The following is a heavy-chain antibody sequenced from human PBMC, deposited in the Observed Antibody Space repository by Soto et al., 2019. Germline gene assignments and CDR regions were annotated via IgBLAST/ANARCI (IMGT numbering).Heavy chain of an antibody. CDR2: INHSGST. CDR3: ARGDYGDYA. V-gene: IGHV4-34*01. Sequence: PSETLSLTCAVYGGSFSGYYWSWIRQPPGKGLEWIGEINHSGSTNYNPSLKSRVTISVDTSKNQFSLKLSSVTAADTAVYYCARGDYGDYAWGQGTLVTVSS. CDR1: GGSFSGYY. D-gene: IGHD4-17*01. J-gene: IGHJ4*02.